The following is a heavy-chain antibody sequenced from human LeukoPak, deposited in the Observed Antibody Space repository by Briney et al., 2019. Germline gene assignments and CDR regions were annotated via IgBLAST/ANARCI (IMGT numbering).Heavy chain of an antibody. J-gene: IGHJ6*02. Sequence: ASVKVSCKASGYTFTSYYMHWVRQAPGQGLEWMGIINPSGGSTSYAQKFRGRVTMTRDTSTSTVYMELGSLRSEDTAVYYCVRVVAATGRTRAAEYYYGMDVWGQGTTVTVSS. CDR1: GYTFTSYY. CDR2: INPSGGST. V-gene: IGHV1-46*01. CDR3: VRVVAATGRTRAAEYYYGMDV. D-gene: IGHD2-15*01.